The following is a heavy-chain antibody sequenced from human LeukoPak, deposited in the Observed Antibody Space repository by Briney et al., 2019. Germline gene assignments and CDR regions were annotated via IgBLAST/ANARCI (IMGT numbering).Heavy chain of an antibody. V-gene: IGHV4-59*01. D-gene: IGHD5-12*01. CDR2: IYYSGST. Sequence: PSGTLSLTCTVSGGSLSSYYWSWIRQPPGKGLEWIGYIYYSGSTNYNPSLKSRVTISVDTSKNQFSLKLSSVTAADTAVYYCARGSGYSGYAWDYWGQGTLVTVSS. CDR1: GGSLSSYY. CDR3: ARGSGYSGYAWDY. J-gene: IGHJ4*02.